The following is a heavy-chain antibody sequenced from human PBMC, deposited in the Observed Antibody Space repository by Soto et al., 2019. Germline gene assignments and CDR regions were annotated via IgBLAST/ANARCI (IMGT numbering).Heavy chain of an antibody. V-gene: IGHV4-31*03. CDR3: ARGGRWLQYWYFYL. J-gene: IGHJ2*01. Sequence: QVQLQESGPGLVKPSQTLSLTCTVSGGSISSGGYYWSWIRQHPGKGLEWIGYIYYSGSTYYNPSLKSRVSISVDTSKNQFSLKLSSVTAADTAVYYCARGGRWLQYWYFYLWGRGTLVTVSS. CDR2: IYYSGST. D-gene: IGHD3-16*01. CDR1: GGSISSGGYY.